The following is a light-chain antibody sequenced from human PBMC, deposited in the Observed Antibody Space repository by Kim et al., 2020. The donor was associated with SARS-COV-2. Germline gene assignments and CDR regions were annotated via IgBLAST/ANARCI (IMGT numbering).Light chain of an antibody. V-gene: IGLV10-54*01. CDR2: RDN. J-gene: IGLJ3*02. Sequence: QTARRDSNGKSNNDGNEGTAWRKQQEGNTQKHISYRDNNRPSGISERLSASRSGNTDTLTITGIQPEDEAEYDCSAWDSSLSAWVFGGGNQLSVL. CDR3: SAWDSSLSAWV. CDR1: SNNDGNEG.